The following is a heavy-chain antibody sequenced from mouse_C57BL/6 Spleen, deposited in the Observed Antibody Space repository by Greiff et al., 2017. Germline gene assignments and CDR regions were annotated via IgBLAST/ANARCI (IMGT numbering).Heavy chain of an antibody. D-gene: IGHD1-1*01. V-gene: IGHV3-6*01. CDR1: GYSITSGYY. CDR3: ANYYGSSYAGYFDV. Sequence: EVKLEESGPGLVKPSQSLSLTCSVTGYSITSGYYWNWIRQFPGNKLEWMGYISYDGSNNYNPSLKNRISITRDPSKNQFFLKLNSVTTEDTATYYCANYYGSSYAGYFDVWGTGTTVTVSS. CDR2: ISYDGSN. J-gene: IGHJ1*03.